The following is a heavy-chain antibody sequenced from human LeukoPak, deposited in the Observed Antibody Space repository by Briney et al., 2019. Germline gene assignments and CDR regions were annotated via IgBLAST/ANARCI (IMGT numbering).Heavy chain of an antibody. D-gene: IGHD3-10*01. Sequence: SAKVSCKASGGTFSSYAISWVRQAPGQGLEWMGGIIPIFGTANYAQKFQGRVTITADESTSTAYMELSSLRSEDTAVYYCASKSDGSDPLGAYYFDYWGQGTLVTVSS. V-gene: IGHV1-69*13. CDR3: ASKSDGSDPLGAYYFDY. CDR2: IIPIFGTA. J-gene: IGHJ4*02. CDR1: GGTFSSYA.